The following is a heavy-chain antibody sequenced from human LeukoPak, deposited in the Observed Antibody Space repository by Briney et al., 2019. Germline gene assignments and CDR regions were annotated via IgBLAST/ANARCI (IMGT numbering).Heavy chain of an antibody. Sequence: PSETLSLTCTVSGGSISSYYWSWIRQPPGKGLEWIGYIYYSGSTNYNPSLKSRVTLSVDTSKNQFSLKLSSVTAADTAVYYCARLYCSGGSCYFGRFDPWGQGTLVTVSS. CDR1: GGSISSYY. CDR2: IYYSGST. CDR3: ARLYCSGGSCYFGRFDP. J-gene: IGHJ5*02. D-gene: IGHD2-15*01. V-gene: IGHV4-59*08.